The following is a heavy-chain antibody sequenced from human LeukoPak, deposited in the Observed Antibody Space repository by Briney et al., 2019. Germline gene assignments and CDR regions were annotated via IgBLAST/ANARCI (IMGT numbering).Heavy chain of an antibody. D-gene: IGHD3-3*01. CDR2: ISSSSSTI. V-gene: IGHV3-48*01. J-gene: IGHJ4*02. CDR1: GFTFTNYN. Sequence: GGSLRLSCAASGFTFTNYNMNWVRQAPGKGLEWVSYISSSSSTIYYADSVKGRFTISRDNAKNSLFLQMNSLRAEDTAVYYCARDNDDFWSGYYTGIAYWGQGTLVTVSS. CDR3: ARDNDDFWSGYYTGIAY.